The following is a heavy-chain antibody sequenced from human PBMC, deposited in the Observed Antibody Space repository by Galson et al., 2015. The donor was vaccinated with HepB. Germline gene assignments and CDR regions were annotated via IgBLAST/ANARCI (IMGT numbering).Heavy chain of an antibody. D-gene: IGHD6-13*01. Sequence: SLRLSCAASGFTFSSYAMHWVRQAPGKGLEWVAVISYDGSNKYYADSVKGRFTISRDNSKNTLYLQMNSLRAEDTAVYYCARDLEQQLALLDYWCQGTLVTVSS. J-gene: IGHJ4*02. V-gene: IGHV3-30*04. CDR2: ISYDGSNK. CDR3: ARDLEQQLALLDY. CDR1: GFTFSSYA.